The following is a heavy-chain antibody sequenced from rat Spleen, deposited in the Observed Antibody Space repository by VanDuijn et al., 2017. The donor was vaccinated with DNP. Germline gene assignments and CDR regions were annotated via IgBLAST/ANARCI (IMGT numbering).Heavy chain of an antibody. D-gene: IGHD1-6*01. Sequence: EVLLVESDGGLVQPGRSLKLSCAVSGFTFSDYYMAWVRQAPAKGLEWVATIRYNGGTPYYRDSVKGRFTISRDNAQSTLYLQMDSLRSEDTATYYCARSGYNTDYYHLGAYWGQGTLVTVSS. V-gene: IGHV5-7*01. J-gene: IGHJ3*01. CDR3: ARSGYNTDYYHLGAY. CDR2: IRYNGGTP. CDR1: GFTFSDYY.